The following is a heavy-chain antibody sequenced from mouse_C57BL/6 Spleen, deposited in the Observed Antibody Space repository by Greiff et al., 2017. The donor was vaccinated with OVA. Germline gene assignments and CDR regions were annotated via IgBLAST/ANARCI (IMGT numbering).Heavy chain of an antibody. V-gene: IGHV1-69*01. D-gene: IGHD2-5*01. J-gene: IGHJ4*01. CDR2: IDPSDSYT. CDR3: ARLYSNYVNYAMDY. Sequence: QVQLQQPGAELVKPGASVKLSCKASGYTFTSYWMHWVKQRPGRGLEWIGRIDPSDSYTNYNQKFKGKSTLTVDKSSSTAYMQLSSLTSEDSAVYYCARLYSNYVNYAMDYWGQGTSVTVSS. CDR1: GYTFTSYW.